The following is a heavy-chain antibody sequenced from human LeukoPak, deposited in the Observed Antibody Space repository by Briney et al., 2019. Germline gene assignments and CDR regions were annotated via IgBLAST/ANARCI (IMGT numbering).Heavy chain of an antibody. CDR1: GGSISSYY. J-gene: IGHJ5*02. V-gene: IGHV4-59*01. Sequence: SETLSLTCTVSGGSISSYYWSWIRQPPGKGLEWIGYIYYSGSTNYNPSLKSRVTISVDTSKNQFSLKLSSVTAADTVVYYCARDMSSSWYHWFDPWGQGTLVTVSS. CDR2: IYYSGST. D-gene: IGHD6-13*01. CDR3: ARDMSSSWYHWFDP.